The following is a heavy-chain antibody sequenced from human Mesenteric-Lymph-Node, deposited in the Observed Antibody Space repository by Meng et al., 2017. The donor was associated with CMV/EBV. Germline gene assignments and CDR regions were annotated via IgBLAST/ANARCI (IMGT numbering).Heavy chain of an antibody. CDR1: GGSFSGYY. CDR3: AGGSSYDILTGYFDY. V-gene: IGHV4-34*01. J-gene: IGHJ4*02. Sequence: QVQLQPWGAGVLKPADTVAVSCAASGGSFSGYYRNWIRQSTEKGLEWMGEINHSRSTTDNASFSSRIITSAGTSTNHISLNMRSVTAADAAVYYCAGGSSYDILTGYFDYWGQGALVTVSS. D-gene: IGHD3-9*01. CDR2: INHSRST.